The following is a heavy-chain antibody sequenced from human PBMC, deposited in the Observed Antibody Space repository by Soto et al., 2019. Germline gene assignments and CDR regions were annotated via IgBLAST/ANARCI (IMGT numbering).Heavy chain of an antibody. CDR1: GGTFSSYA. V-gene: IGHV1-69*01. J-gene: IGHJ5*02. CDR2: IIPIFGTA. CDR3: ARDFPSSSSDP. Sequence: QVQLVQSGAEVKKPGSSVKVSCKASGGTFSSYAITWVRQAPGQGLEWRGGIIPIFGTANYAQKFQGRVTITADESLTTAYMELSSLRDEDTAVYYCARDFPSSSSDPWGQGTLVTVSS.